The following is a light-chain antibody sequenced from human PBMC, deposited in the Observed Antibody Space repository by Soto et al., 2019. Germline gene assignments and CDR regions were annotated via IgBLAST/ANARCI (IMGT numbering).Light chain of an antibody. V-gene: IGKV3-11*01. Sequence: IVMTQSPATLSVSPGDRVTLSCRASQSVSSDLAWYQQRPGQAPRLLIYGASTRATGIPARFSGSGSGTDFTLTISSLEPEDFAVYYCQQRSNWPPRFTYGPGTKVDIK. CDR1: QSVSSD. CDR2: GAS. J-gene: IGKJ3*01. CDR3: QQRSNWPPRFT.